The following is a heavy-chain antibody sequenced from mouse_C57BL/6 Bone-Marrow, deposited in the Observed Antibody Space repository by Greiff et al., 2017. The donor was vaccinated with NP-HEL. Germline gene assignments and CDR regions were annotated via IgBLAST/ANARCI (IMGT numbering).Heavy chain of an antibody. Sequence: QVQLQQPGAELVKPGASVKLSCKASGYTFTSYWMHWVKQRPGRGLEWIGRIDPNSGGTKYNEKFKSKATLTVDKPSSTAYMQLSSLTSEDSAVYDCAREGGSIYDCYSYWYFDVWGTGTTVTVSS. V-gene: IGHV1-72*01. D-gene: IGHD2-3*01. J-gene: IGHJ1*03. CDR2: IDPNSGGT. CDR1: GYTFTSYW. CDR3: AREGGSIYDCYSYWYFDV.